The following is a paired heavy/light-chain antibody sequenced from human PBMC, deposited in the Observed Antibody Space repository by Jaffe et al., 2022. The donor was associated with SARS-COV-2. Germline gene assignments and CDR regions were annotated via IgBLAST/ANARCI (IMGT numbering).Heavy chain of an antibody. D-gene: IGHD6-6*01. CDR3: ARALDSSSSVGPLFYYYGMDV. Sequence: QVQLVQSGSELKKPGASVKVSCKTSGYTFTNHVMNWVRQAPGQGPEWMGWINTNTGNPTYAQGFTGRFVFSLDTSISTAYLQISGLKAEDTAVYYCARALDSSSSVGPLFYYYGMDVWGQGTTVTVSS. CDR2: INTNTGNP. CDR1: GYTFTNHV. V-gene: IGHV7-4-1*02. J-gene: IGHJ6*02.
Light chain of an antibody. CDR3: MQALQTPIT. J-gene: IGKJ5*01. Sequence: DIVMTQSPLSLPVTPGEPASISCRSSQSLLHSSGHNCLDWYLQKPGQSPQLLIYLGSYRASGVPHRFSGSGSGTDFTLKISRVEAEDVGLYYCMQALQTPITFGQGTRLEIK. V-gene: IGKV2-28*01. CDR1: QSLLHSSGHNC. CDR2: LGS.